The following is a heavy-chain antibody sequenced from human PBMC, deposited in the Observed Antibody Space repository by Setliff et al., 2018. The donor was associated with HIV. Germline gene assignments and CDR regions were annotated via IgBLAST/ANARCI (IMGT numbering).Heavy chain of an antibody. D-gene: IGHD1-26*01. V-gene: IGHV3-7*05. CDR1: GFTFSTYW. CDR3: ATDCAVVGGTGSLDS. Sequence: GESLTSSCAASGFTFSTYWMSWVRQAPGKGLEWVANIKQDGSEKNYMDSVKGRFTISRDNAKNSLYLQMNSLSVEDTAVYYCATDCAVVGGTGSLDSWGQGTLVTVSS. J-gene: IGHJ4*02. CDR2: IKQDGSEK.